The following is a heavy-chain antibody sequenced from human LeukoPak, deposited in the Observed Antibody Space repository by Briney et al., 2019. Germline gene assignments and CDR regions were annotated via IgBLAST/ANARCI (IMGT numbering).Heavy chain of an antibody. Sequence: SETLTLTCTVSNGSIRSYYWTWLRQPAGKTLEWIGRVYASGSTNYNPSLKGRVTMSVDTSKNQFSLKLSSVTAADTAVYYCARTMRGDFWSNYSYYYYYYMDVWGKGTTVTVSS. V-gene: IGHV4-4*07. CDR2: VYASGST. CDR1: NGSIRSYY. D-gene: IGHD3-3*01. CDR3: ARTMRGDFWSNYSYYYYYYMDV. J-gene: IGHJ6*03.